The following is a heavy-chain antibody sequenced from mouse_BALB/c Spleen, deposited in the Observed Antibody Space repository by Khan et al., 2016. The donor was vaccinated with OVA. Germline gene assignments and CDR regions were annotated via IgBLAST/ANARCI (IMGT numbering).Heavy chain of an antibody. CDR3: ARWLLRAMDY. CDR1: GYTFTDYW. Sequence: VQLQQSGAELVMPGASVKMSCKASGYTFTDYWMYWVKQRPGQGLEWIGAIDTSDSYTSYNQKFKGKATLTVDESSSTAYMQLSSLTSEDSAVYYCARWLLRAMDYWGQGTSVTVSS. CDR2: IDTSDSYT. V-gene: IGHV1-69*01. J-gene: IGHJ4*01. D-gene: IGHD2-3*01.